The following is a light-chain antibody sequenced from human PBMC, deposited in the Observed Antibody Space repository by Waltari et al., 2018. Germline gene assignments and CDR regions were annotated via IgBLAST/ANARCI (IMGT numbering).Light chain of an antibody. Sequence: EIVMTQSPATLSMSPGERATLSCRASQSVNSNLAWYQQKPDKAPRLLIYGASTRATGIPARFSGSGSGTDFSLTISSLQSEDFAVYYCQQYNNWPPEDTFGQGTKLEIK. V-gene: IGKV3-15*01. CDR1: QSVNSN. CDR3: QQYNNWPPEDT. J-gene: IGKJ2*01. CDR2: GAS.